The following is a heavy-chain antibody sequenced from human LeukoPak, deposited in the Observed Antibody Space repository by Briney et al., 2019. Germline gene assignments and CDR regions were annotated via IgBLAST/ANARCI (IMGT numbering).Heavy chain of an antibody. Sequence: SDTLSLTRTVSGGSLRTYYWIWMRRPPGRGREWSAYIYASSPTNYHPSLKSRITISVDTSKNQFSLKLTSVTAADTAVYYCARHDAGIAARPFDNWGQGTLVTVSS. CDR3: ARHDAGIAARPFDN. D-gene: IGHD6-6*01. V-gene: IGHV4-4*09. CDR1: GGSLRTYY. J-gene: IGHJ4*02. CDR2: IYASSPT.